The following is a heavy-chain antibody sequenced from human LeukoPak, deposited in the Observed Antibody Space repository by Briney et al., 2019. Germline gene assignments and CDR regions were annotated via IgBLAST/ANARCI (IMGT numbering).Heavy chain of an antibody. Sequence: GGSLRLSCAASGFTFSIFSMNWVRQAPGKGLEWISYISSTITTIYDADSVKGRFTISRDNAKNSLYLQMNSLRAEDTAVYYCARDSPAMVLNYYYYYMDVWGKGTTVTVSS. CDR1: GFTFSIFS. J-gene: IGHJ6*03. CDR2: ISSTITTI. CDR3: ARDSPAMVLNYYYYYMDV. V-gene: IGHV3-48*01. D-gene: IGHD5-18*01.